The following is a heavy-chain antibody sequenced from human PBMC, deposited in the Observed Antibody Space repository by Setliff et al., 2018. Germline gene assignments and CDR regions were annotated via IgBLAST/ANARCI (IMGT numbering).Heavy chain of an antibody. J-gene: IGHJ6*03. CDR1: GDSISSRRNY. CDR2: MYGNS. Sequence: SETLSLTCTVSGDSISSRRNYWGWFRQPAGKELEWIGRMYGNSNYNPSLKSRVTMSIDTSKNKFSLKLSSVTAADTAVYYCVRTDYSDGRYSMDVWGKGTTVTVSS. V-gene: IGHV4-61*02. D-gene: IGHD6-19*01. CDR3: VRTDYSDGRYSMDV.